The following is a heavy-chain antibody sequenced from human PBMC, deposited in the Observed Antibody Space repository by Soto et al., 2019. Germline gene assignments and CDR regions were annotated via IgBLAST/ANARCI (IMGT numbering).Heavy chain of an antibody. CDR3: TRAEGGGGSWHAS. CDR1: GDIFNRYT. D-gene: IGHD3-16*01. CDR2: IVPVLGLP. J-gene: IGHJ5*02. V-gene: IGHV1-69*02. Sequence: QVHLVQSGAVVKKPGSSVRVARKTSGDIFNRYTIGWVRQAPGRGLEWMGRIVPVLGLPNYAQKFRGRITITADKSASSVYMDLNSLQSGDTALYYCTRAEGGGGSWHASWGQGTLVTVSS.